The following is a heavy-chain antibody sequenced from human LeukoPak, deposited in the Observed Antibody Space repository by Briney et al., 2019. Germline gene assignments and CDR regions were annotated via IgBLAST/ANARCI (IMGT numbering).Heavy chain of an antibody. CDR3: ARVTDAGYSSSWYSEN. V-gene: IGHV1-69*04. J-gene: IGHJ4*02. D-gene: IGHD6-13*01. CDR2: IIPILGIA. Sequence: SVKVSCKASGGTFSSYAISWVRQAPGQGLEWMGRIIPILGIANYAQKFQGRVTITADKSTSTAYMELSSLRSEDTAVYYCARVTDAGYSSSWYSENWGQGTLVTVSS. CDR1: GGTFSSYA.